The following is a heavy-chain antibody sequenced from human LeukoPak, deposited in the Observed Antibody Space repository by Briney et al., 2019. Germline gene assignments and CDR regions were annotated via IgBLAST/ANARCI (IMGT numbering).Heavy chain of an antibody. J-gene: IGHJ6*03. D-gene: IGHD5-24*01. Sequence: SVKVSCKASGGTFSSYAISWVRQAPGQGLEWMGGIIPIFGTANYAQKFQGRVTITADKSTSTAYMELSSLRSEDTAVYYCARGGPRRLQTMYYYYYMDVWGKGTTVTVSS. V-gene: IGHV1-69*06. CDR1: GGTFSSYA. CDR3: ARGGPRRLQTMYYYYYMDV. CDR2: IIPIFGTA.